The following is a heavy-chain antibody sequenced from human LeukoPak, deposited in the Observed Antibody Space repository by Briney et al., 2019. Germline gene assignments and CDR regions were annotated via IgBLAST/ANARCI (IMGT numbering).Heavy chain of an antibody. CDR1: GGSISSGSYY. Sequence: SETLSLTCTDSGGSISSGSYYWSWIRQPPGRGLEWIGSIHYSGSTSYNSSLKSRVTISVDTSKNQFSLKLSSVTPADSAVYYCARQVYSSSWSYYFDYWGQGILVTVSS. V-gene: IGHV4-61*01. J-gene: IGHJ4*02. CDR2: IHYSGST. CDR3: ARQVYSSSWSYYFDY. D-gene: IGHD6-13*01.